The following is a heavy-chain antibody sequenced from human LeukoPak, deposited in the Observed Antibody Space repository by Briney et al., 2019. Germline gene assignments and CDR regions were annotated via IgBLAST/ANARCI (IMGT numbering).Heavy chain of an antibody. CDR1: GGSISTYY. J-gene: IGHJ6*03. CDR2: IYYSGST. CDR3: ARVRSGYDYYYYYMDV. Sequence: SETLSLTCTVSGGSISTYYWNWIRQPPGKGLEWIGRIYYSGSTNYNPSLKSRVTISVDTSKNQFSLKLSSVTAADTAVYYCARVRSGYDYYYYYMDVWGKGTTVTVSS. V-gene: IGHV4-59*01. D-gene: IGHD3-3*01.